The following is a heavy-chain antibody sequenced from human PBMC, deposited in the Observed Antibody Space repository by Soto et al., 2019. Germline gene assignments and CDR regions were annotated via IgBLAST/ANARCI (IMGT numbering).Heavy chain of an antibody. Sequence: LSLSCAASGFTFSSYAMSWVRQAPGKGLEWVSAISGSGGSTYYADSVKGRFTISRDNSKNTLYLQMNSLRAEDTAVYYCAKGGYSYGYSGRQVDYWGQGTLVTVSS. CDR3: AKGGYSYGYSGRQVDY. CDR2: ISGSGGST. CDR1: GFTFSSYA. V-gene: IGHV3-23*01. J-gene: IGHJ4*02. D-gene: IGHD5-18*01.